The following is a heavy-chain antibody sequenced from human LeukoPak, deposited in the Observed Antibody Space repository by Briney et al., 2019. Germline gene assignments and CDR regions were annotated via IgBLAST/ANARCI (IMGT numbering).Heavy chain of an antibody. J-gene: IGHJ4*02. D-gene: IGHD1-1*01. V-gene: IGHV4-31*03. CDR3: ARVEAATTNPRFDF. CDR2: IGYTGDT. CDR1: GGSISSGAYY. Sequence: SETLSLTCTVSGGSISSGAYYWSWVRQHPGKGLDWIGYIGYTGDTYYNPSLRSRVTISVDTSKNQFSLRLSSVTAADTAVYYCARVEAATTNPRFDFWGQGTLVTVSS.